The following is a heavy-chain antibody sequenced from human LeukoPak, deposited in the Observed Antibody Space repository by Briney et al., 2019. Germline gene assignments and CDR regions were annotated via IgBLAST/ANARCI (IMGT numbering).Heavy chain of an antibody. CDR2: INHSGST. V-gene: IGHV4-34*01. J-gene: IGHJ4*02. CDR3: ARGYILHYYDSSGYYY. Sequence: SETLSLTCAVYGGSFSGYYWSWIRQPPGKGLEWIGEINHSGSTNYNPSLKSRVTISVDTSKNQFSLKLSSVTAADTAVYYGARGYILHYYDSSGYYYWGQGTLVTVSS. D-gene: IGHD3-22*01. CDR1: GGSFSGYY.